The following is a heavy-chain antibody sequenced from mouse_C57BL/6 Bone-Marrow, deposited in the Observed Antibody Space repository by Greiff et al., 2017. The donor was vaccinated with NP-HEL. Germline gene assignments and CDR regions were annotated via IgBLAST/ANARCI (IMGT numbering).Heavy chain of an antibody. CDR1: GYSFTDYN. V-gene: IGHV1-39*01. J-gene: IGHJ1*03. CDR3: ASYYYGSPYWYFDV. Sequence: EVQLQQSGPELVKPGASVKISCKASGYSFTDYNMNWVKQSNGKSLEWLGVINPNYGTTSYNQKFTGKATLTVDQSSSTSYMQLNSLTSEDSAVDYCASYYYGSPYWYFDVWGTGTTVTVSS. D-gene: IGHD1-1*01. CDR2: INPNYGTT.